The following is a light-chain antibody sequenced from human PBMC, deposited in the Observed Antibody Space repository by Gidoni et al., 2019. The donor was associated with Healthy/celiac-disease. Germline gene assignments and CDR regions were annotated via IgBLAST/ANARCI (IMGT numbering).Light chain of an antibody. Sequence: QSALTQPPSASGSPGQSVTISCTGTSRDVGGYNYVSWYQQHPGKAPKLMIYEVSKRPSGVPDHLSGCKSGNTAALTVSVLQAGDEADYYCSSYAGSNNRVVFGGGTKLTVL. CDR2: EVS. J-gene: IGLJ2*01. V-gene: IGLV2-8*01. CDR1: SRDVGGYNY. CDR3: SSYAGSNNRVV.